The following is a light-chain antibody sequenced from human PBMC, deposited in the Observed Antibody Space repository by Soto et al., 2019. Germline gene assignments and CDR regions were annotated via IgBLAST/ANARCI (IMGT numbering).Light chain of an antibody. J-gene: IGKJ4*01. CDR1: QSVSSSY. V-gene: IGKV3-20*01. Sequence: EIVLTQSPGTLSLSPGERATLSCRASQSVSSSYLAWYQQKPGQAPRLLIYGASSRATGIPDRFSGSGSGTDFTLTISRLEPEDFAVYYCQQYGVSPTLGGGTKVDIK. CDR3: QQYGVSPT. CDR2: GAS.